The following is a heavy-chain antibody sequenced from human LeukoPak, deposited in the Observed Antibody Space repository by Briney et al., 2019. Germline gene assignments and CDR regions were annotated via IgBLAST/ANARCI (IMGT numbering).Heavy chain of an antibody. V-gene: IGHV4-30-4*08. Sequence: SETLSLTCTVSGGSISSYYWSWIRQPPGKGLEWIGYIYYSGSTYYNPSLKSRVTISVDTSKNQFSLKLSSVTAADTAVYYCARGGRGSSWYDWYFDLWGRGTLVTVSS. J-gene: IGHJ2*01. CDR2: IYYSGST. D-gene: IGHD6-13*01. CDR1: GGSISSYY. CDR3: ARGGRGSSWYDWYFDL.